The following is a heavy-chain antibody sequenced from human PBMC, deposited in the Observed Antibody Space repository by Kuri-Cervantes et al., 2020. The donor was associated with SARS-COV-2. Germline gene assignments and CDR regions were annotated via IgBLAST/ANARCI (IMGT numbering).Heavy chain of an antibody. CDR2: ISGSGGST. Sequence: GESLKISCAASGFTFSNYAMSWVRQAPGKGLEWVSSISGSGGSTYYADSVKGRFTISRDKSKNTLYLQMNSLRAEDTAVYYCAKDSRYDFWSGYYFDYWGQGTLVTVSS. J-gene: IGHJ4*02. V-gene: IGHV3-23*01. CDR3: AKDSRYDFWSGYYFDY. CDR1: GFTFSNYA. D-gene: IGHD3-3*01.